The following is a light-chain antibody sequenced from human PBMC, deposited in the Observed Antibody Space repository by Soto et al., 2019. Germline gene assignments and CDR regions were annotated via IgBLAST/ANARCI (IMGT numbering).Light chain of an antibody. V-gene: IGLV2-8*01. CDR2: EIT. CDR1: SSDVGGDND. J-gene: IGLJ2*01. Sequence: QSALTQPPSASGSPGQSVTISCTGTSSDVGGDNDVSWYQQYPGRAPKLMIYEITKRPSGVPDRFSGSKSGNTASLTVSGIQVEAEDDADCSSHAASNNLYVVFGGGTKLTVL. CDR3: SSHAASNNLYVV.